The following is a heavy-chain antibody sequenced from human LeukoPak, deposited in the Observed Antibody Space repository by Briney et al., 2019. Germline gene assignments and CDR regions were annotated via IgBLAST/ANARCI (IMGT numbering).Heavy chain of an antibody. J-gene: IGHJ4*02. CDR3: ARSPYYDILTGSRGTFDY. CDR2: IYWDEDK. V-gene: IGHV2-5*02. CDR1: GFSFSTRGVG. D-gene: IGHD3-9*01. Sequence: SGPTLVNPPQTLTLTCTFSGFSFSTRGVGVGWIRQPPGKALEWLSVIYWDEDKRYRPSLKSRLTITKDTSKNQVVLTMTNMDPVDTATYYCARSPYYDILTGSRGTFDYWGRGILVTVSS.